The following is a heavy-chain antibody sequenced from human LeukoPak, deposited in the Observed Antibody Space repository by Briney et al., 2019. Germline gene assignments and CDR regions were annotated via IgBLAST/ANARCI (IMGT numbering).Heavy chain of an antibody. Sequence: GGSLRLSRAASGFTVSSNYMSWVRQAPGKGLEGVSVIYSGGSTYYTDSVKGRFTISRDNYKNTLYLQMNSLRAEDTAVYYCARGLSGSYFYYYYYYMDVWGKGTTVTISS. J-gene: IGHJ6*03. V-gene: IGHV3-66*01. D-gene: IGHD1-26*01. CDR2: IYSGGST. CDR3: ARGLSGSYFYYYYYYMDV. CDR1: GFTVSSNY.